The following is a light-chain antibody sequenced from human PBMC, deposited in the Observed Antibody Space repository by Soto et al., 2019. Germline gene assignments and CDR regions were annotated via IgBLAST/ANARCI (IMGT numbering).Light chain of an antibody. V-gene: IGKV3-20*01. J-gene: IGKJ1*01. CDR1: QIVRSSY. CDR2: GAS. CDR3: QQYGSSPRT. Sequence: EIVLTQSPGTLSLSPGERATLSCRASQIVRSSYLAWYQQKPGQAPRLLMYGASSRATGIPDRFSGSGSGTDFTLTISRLEPEDFAVYYCQQYGSSPRTFGQGTKVDIK.